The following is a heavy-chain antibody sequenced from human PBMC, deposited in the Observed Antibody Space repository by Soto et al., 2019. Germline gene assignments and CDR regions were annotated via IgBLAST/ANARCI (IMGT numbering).Heavy chain of an antibody. D-gene: IGHD2-21*01. V-gene: IGHV4-38-2*02. CDR3: ARDDSIAESFRRFFDV. Sequence: ETLSLTCRVSGYPMSGGYYWAWMRRPPGKELEWIGSTYHTGATSYNPSLKSRVTISVDTSKNQFSLKLTSVSAADTAVYFCARDDSIAESFRRFFDVWGQGTLVTVSS. CDR1: GYPMSGGYY. J-gene: IGHJ4*02. CDR2: TYHTGAT.